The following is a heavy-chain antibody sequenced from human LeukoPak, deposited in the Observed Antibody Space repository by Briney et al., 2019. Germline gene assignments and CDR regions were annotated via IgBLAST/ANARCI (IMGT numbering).Heavy chain of an antibody. CDR1: GGSISSSSYY. D-gene: IGHD3-3*01. Sequence: SETLSLTCTVSGGSISSSSYYWGWIRQPPGKGLEWIGSIYYSGSTYYNPSLKSRVTISVDTSKIQFSLKLSSVAATDTAVYFCARLRFDFWSGYTHPYFDYWGQGTLVTVSS. J-gene: IGHJ4*02. CDR2: IYYSGST. CDR3: ARLRFDFWSGYTHPYFDY. V-gene: IGHV4-39*01.